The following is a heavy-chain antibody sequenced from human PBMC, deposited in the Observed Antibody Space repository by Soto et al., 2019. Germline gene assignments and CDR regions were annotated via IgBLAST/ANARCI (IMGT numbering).Heavy chain of an antibody. Sequence: GESLKISCQGSGYSFTSYWIGWVRQMPGKGLEWMGIIYPGDSDTRYSPSFQGQVTISADKSISTAYLQWSSLKASDTAMYYCARHGDGYTLGYYYGMDVWGQGTTVTVSS. J-gene: IGHJ6*02. D-gene: IGHD5-12*01. CDR1: GYSFTSYW. V-gene: IGHV5-51*01. CDR2: IYPGDSDT. CDR3: ARHGDGYTLGYYYGMDV.